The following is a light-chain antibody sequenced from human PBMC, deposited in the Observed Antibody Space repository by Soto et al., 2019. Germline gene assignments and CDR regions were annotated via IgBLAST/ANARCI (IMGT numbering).Light chain of an antibody. Sequence: EIVLTQSPATLSSFPGDRVTLSCRASQSVRTYLAWYQQKPGQAPRLLIHDVSDRATGIPARFSGSGSGTDFTLTISSLAPEDFAIYYCHQRQSWPRTFGQGTKVDIK. V-gene: IGKV3-11*01. CDR3: HQRQSWPRT. J-gene: IGKJ1*01. CDR1: QSVRTY. CDR2: DVS.